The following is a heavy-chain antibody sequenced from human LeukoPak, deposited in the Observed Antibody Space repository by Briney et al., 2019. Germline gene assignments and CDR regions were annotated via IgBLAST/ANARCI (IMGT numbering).Heavy chain of an antibody. V-gene: IGHV3-72*01. CDR2: SRNKADSYTA. J-gene: IGHJ4*02. Sequence: GGSLRFSCAASGFTFSDSFMSWVRQAPGKGLEWVGRSRNKADSYTAEYAASVKGRFTISRDESKNSLYLQISSLETEDAAVYYCATSSWYRLAYWGQGSLVTVSS. CDR1: GFTFSDSF. D-gene: IGHD6-13*01. CDR3: ATSSWYRLAY.